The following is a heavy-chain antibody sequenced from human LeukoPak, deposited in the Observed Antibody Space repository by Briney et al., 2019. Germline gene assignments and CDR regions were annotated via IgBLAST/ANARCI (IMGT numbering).Heavy chain of an antibody. CDR3: AKDSRVWYDSSGYYPDY. CDR2: TRYDGSNK. CDR1: GFTFSRYA. V-gene: IGHV3-30*02. Sequence: GGSLRLSCAASGFTFSRYAMHWVRQAPGKGLEWVAFTRYDGSNKSYAESVKGRFTISRDNSKNTLYLQMNSLRAEDTAVYFCAKDSRVWYDSSGYYPDYWGQGTLATVSS. D-gene: IGHD3-22*01. J-gene: IGHJ4*02.